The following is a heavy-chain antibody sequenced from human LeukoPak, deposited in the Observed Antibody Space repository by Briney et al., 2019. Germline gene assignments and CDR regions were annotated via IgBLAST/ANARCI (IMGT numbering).Heavy chain of an antibody. J-gene: IGHJ4*02. D-gene: IGHD6-19*01. V-gene: IGHV5-51*01. CDR3: ARRRHSSGWTSLDDYFDY. CDR2: IYPGDSDT. Sequence: PGKGLEWMGIIYPGDSDTRYSPSFQGQVTISADKSISTAYLQWSSLKASDTAMYYCARRRHSSGWTSLDDYFDYWGQGALVTVSS.